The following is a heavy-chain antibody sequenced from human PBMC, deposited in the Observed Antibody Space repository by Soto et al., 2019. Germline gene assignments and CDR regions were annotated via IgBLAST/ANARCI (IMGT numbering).Heavy chain of an antibody. CDR3: GRDYYGNSGYFDY. CDR1: CYPFPSYG. CDR2: ISANNAKT. V-gene: IGHV1-18*01. J-gene: IGHJ4*02. D-gene: IGHD3-22*01. Sequence: GKVSGTASCYPFPSYGISWVRQAPGQGLEWMGWISANNAKTNYAQKLQGRVTMTTDTSTSTAYMELRSLRSDDTAVYYCGRDYYGNSGYFDYWGQGTLVTVSS.